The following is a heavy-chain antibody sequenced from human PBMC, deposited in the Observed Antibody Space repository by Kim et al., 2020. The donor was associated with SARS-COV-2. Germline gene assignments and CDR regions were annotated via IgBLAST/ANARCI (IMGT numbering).Heavy chain of an antibody. V-gene: IGHV1-3*01. CDR3: ARVIVVPAAEYYFDY. J-gene: IGHJ4*02. D-gene: IGHD2-2*01. Sequence: QKCQGRVTSTRDTSASTAYMELSSLRSEDTAVYYCARVIVVPAAEYYFDYWGQGTLVTVSS.